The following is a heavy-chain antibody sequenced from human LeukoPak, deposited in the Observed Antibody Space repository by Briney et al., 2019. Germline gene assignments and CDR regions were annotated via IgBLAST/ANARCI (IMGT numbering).Heavy chain of an antibody. D-gene: IGHD6-13*01. J-gene: IGHJ5*02. CDR1: GGPISSYY. Sequence: SETLSLTCTVSGGPISSYYWSWIRQPPGKGLEWIGYIYTSGSTDYNPSLKSRVTISVDTPKNQFSLKLSSVTAADTAVYYCARLIAAAGTGNWFDPWGQGTLVTVSS. CDR2: IYTSGST. V-gene: IGHV4-4*09. CDR3: ARLIAAAGTGNWFDP.